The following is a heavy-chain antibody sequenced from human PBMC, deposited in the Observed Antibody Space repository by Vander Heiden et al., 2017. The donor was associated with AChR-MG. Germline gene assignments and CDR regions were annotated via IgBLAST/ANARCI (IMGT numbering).Heavy chain of an antibody. J-gene: IGHJ4*02. CDR3: TRDPTKLGFDY. CDR1: GFTVSNNY. CDR2: IYSGGST. D-gene: IGHD1-26*01. Sequence: EVQLVESGGGLVQAGGSVRLSCAASGFTVSNNYLSWVRQAPGKGLEWVSVIYSGGSTYYADSVKGRFTISRDNSKNTLYLQMNSLRAEDTAVYYCTRDPTKLGFDYWGQGTLVTVSS. V-gene: IGHV3-66*01.